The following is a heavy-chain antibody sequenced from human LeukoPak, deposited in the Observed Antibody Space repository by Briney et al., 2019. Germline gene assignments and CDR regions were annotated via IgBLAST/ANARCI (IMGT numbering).Heavy chain of an antibody. CDR1: GFTFDDYG. V-gene: IGHV3-20*04. D-gene: IGHD2-15*01. Sequence: AGGSLRLSCAASGFTFDDYGMSWVRQAPGKGLEWVSGINWNGGSTGYADSVKGRFTISRDNAKNSLYLQMNSLRAEDTALYYCARDLRDCSGGSCYTYNWFDPWGQGTLVTVSS. CDR3: ARDLRDCSGGSCYTYNWFDP. CDR2: INWNGGST. J-gene: IGHJ5*02.